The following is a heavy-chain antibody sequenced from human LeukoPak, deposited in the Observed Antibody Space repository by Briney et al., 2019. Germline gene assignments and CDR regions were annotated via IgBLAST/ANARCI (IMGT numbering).Heavy chain of an antibody. Sequence: PSETLSLTCTVSGGSISSSSYYWGWIRQPPGKGLEWIGSIYYSGSTYYNPSLKSRVTISVDTSKNQFSLKLSSVTAADTAVYYCARPLWFGELNAFDIWGQGTMVTVSS. V-gene: IGHV4-39*07. CDR1: GGSISSSSYY. CDR3: ARPLWFGELNAFDI. D-gene: IGHD3-10*01. J-gene: IGHJ3*02. CDR2: IYYSGST.